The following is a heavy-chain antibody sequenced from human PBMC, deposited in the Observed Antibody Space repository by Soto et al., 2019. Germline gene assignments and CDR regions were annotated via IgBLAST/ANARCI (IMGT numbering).Heavy chain of an antibody. CDR3: ARESGWELLLFDY. V-gene: IGHV1-69*06. CDR2: IIPIFGTA. Sequence: RASVKVSCKASGGTFSSYAISWVRQAPGQGLEWMGGIIPIFGTANYAQKFQGRVTITADKSTSTAYMELSSLRSEDTAVYYCARESGWELLLFDYWGQGTLVTVSS. D-gene: IGHD1-26*01. J-gene: IGHJ4*02. CDR1: GGTFSSYA.